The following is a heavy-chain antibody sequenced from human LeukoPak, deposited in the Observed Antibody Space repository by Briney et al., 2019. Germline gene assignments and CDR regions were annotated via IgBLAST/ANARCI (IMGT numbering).Heavy chain of an antibody. D-gene: IGHD3-10*01. CDR2: IYYSGST. Sequence: PSETLSLTCTVSGDSISSSSYYWGFIRQPPGQGLEWIGSIYYSGSTYYNASFKTRVTISLDTSKNQFSLDLTSVTAADTAVYYCAGGWFGEALDYWGQGTLVTVSS. J-gene: IGHJ4*02. V-gene: IGHV4-39*01. CDR1: GDSISSSSYY. CDR3: AGGWFGEALDY.